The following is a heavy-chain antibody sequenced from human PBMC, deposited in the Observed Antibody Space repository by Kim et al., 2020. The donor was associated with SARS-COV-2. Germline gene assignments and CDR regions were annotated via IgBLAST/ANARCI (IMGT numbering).Heavy chain of an antibody. J-gene: IGHJ4*02. CDR3: ARAPYDSSGYYRSGPFDY. CDR1: GGSFSGYY. D-gene: IGHD3-22*01. Sequence: SETLSLTCAVYGGSFSGYYWSWIRQPPGKGLEWIGEINHSGSTNYNPSLKSRVTISVDTSKNQFSLKLSSVTAADTAVYYCARAPYDSSGYYRSGPFDYWGQGTLVTVSS. V-gene: IGHV4-34*01. CDR2: INHSGST.